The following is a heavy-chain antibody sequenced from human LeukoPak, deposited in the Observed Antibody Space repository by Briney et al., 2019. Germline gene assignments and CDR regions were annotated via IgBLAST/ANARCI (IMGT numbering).Heavy chain of an antibody. D-gene: IGHD6-19*01. J-gene: IGHJ5*02. CDR1: GFTFSSYE. V-gene: IGHV3-48*03. CDR3: ARDHSSSGWYEAWFDP. Sequence: PGGSLRLSRAASGFTFSSYEMNWVRQAPGKGLEWVSYISSSGSTIYYADSVKGRFTISRDNAKNSLYLQMNSLRAEDTAVYYCARDHSSSGWYEAWFDPWGQGTLVTVSS. CDR2: ISSSGSTI.